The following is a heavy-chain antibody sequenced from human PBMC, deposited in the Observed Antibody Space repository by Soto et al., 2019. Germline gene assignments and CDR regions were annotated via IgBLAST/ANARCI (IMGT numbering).Heavy chain of an antibody. CDR3: AKDRPNYFGSGAYYKAGGDY. CDR1: GFTFSNYA. Sequence: GGSLRLSCAASGFTFSNYAMSWVRQAPGKGLEWVSSISSSGGSTYYADSVKGRFTISRDNSKNTLYLQMNSLRAEDTAVYYCAKDRPNYFGSGAYYKAGGDYWGQGTLVTVSS. J-gene: IGHJ4*02. CDR2: ISSSGGST. D-gene: IGHD3-10*01. V-gene: IGHV3-23*01.